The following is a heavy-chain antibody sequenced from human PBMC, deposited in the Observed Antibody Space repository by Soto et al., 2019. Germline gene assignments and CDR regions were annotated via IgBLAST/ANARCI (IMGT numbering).Heavy chain of an antibody. CDR3: ARGVGNTRGSFFDY. J-gene: IGHJ4*02. V-gene: IGHV4-61*01. Sequence: SETLSLTCTVSGDSVSGASYYWSWIRQPPGKGLEWIGYIHHTGSTTYSPSLKSRVTMSVDTSKKQFSLELNSVTAADTAIYYWARGVGNTRGSFFDYWGPGALVTVSS. D-gene: IGHD2-15*01. CDR1: GDSVSGASYY. CDR2: IHHTGST.